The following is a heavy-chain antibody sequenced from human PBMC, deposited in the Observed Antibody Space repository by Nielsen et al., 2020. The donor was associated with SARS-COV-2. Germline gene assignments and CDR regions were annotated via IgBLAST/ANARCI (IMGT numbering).Heavy chain of an antibody. J-gene: IGHJ6*04. D-gene: IGHD2-15*01. V-gene: IGHV4-39*07. CDR2: VYYSGST. CDR3: AREYCSGGSCYGGALLDV. CDR1: GASITSTNFY. Sequence: GSLRLSCTVSGASITSTNFYWGWVRQPPGKGLAWIGSVYYSGSTNYNPSLKSRVTISVDTSKNQFSLKLSSVTAADTAVYYCAREYCSGGSCYGGALLDVWGKGTTVTVSS.